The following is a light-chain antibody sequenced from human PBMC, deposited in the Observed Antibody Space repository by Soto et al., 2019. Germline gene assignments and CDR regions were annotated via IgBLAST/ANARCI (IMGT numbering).Light chain of an antibody. J-gene: IGLJ1*01. CDR2: SNN. CDR3: AAWDDSLNGREV. Sequence: QSVLTQPPSASGTPGQRVTISCSGSISNIGSNSVNWYQQLPGAAPKLLIYSNNQRPSGVPDRFSGSKSGTSASLAISGLQSEDEADYYCAAWDDSLNGREVFGTGTKLTVL. V-gene: IGLV1-44*01. CDR1: ISNIGSNS.